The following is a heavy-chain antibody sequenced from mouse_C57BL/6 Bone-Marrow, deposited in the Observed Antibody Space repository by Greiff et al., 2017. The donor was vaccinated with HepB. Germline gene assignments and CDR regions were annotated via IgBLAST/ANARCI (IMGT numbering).Heavy chain of an antibody. CDR3: ARGYYGSSPWFAY. CDR1: GYTFTSYG. D-gene: IGHD1-1*01. V-gene: IGHV1-81*01. CDR2: IYPRSGNT. Sequence: VQLVESGAELARPGASVKLSCKASGYTFTSYGISWVKQRTGQGLEWIGEIYPRSGNTYYNEKFKGKATLTADKSSSTAYMELRSLTSEDSAVYFCARGYYGSSPWFAYWGQGTLVTVSA. J-gene: IGHJ3*01.